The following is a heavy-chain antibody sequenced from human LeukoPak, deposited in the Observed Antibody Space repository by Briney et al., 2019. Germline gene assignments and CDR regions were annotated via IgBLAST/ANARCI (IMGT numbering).Heavy chain of an antibody. V-gene: IGHV4-34*01. CDR1: GGSFSGYY. CDR3: ARERTNYGGIDY. J-gene: IGHJ4*02. D-gene: IGHD1-7*01. CDR2: INHSGST. Sequence: SETLSLTCAVYGGSFSGYYWSWIRQPPGKGLEWIGEINHSGSTNYNPSLKSRVTISVDTSKNQFSLKLSSVTAADTAVYYCARERTNYGGIDYWGQGTLVTVSS.